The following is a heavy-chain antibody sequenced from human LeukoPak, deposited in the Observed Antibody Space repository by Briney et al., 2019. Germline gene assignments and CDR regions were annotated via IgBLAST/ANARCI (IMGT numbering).Heavy chain of an antibody. D-gene: IGHD3-10*01. CDR3: ARDKDGISYGSGSYPRSAFDI. J-gene: IGHJ3*02. CDR1: GGTFSSYA. V-gene: IGHV1-69*13. CDR2: IIPIFGTA. Sequence: VASVKVSCKASGGTFSSYAISWVRQAPGQGLEWMGGIIPIFGTANYAQKFQGRVTITADESTSTVYMELSSLRSEDTAVYYCARDKDGISYGSGSYPRSAFDIWGQGTMVTVSS.